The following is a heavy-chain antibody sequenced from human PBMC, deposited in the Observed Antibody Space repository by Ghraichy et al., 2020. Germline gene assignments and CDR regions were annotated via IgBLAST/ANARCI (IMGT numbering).Heavy chain of an antibody. CDR3: ARGRGYCTNGVCSTAGYSGYSSSWYLDY. CDR2: INHSGST. CDR1: GGSFSGYY. Sequence: SETLSLTCAVYGGSFSGYYWSWIRQPPGKGLEWIGEINHSGSTNYNPSLKSRVTISVDTSKNQFSLKLSSVTAADTAVYYCARGRGYCTNGVCSTAGYSGYSSSWYLDYWGQGTLVTVSS. J-gene: IGHJ4*02. D-gene: IGHD2-8*01. V-gene: IGHV4-34*01.